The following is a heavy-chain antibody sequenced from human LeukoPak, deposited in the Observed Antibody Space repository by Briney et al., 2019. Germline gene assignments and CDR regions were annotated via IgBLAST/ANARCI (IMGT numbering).Heavy chain of an antibody. CDR1: GGTFSSYA. J-gene: IGHJ4*02. D-gene: IGHD3-22*01. CDR2: IIPIFGTA. V-gene: IGHV1-69*05. CDR3: ARVLSDSSGYHMAYYFDY. Sequence: SVKVSCKASGGTFSSYAISWVRQAPGQGLEWMGRIIPIFGTANYAQKFQGRVTITTDESTSTAYMELSSLRSEDTAVYYCARVLSDSSGYHMAYYFDYWGQGTLVTVSS.